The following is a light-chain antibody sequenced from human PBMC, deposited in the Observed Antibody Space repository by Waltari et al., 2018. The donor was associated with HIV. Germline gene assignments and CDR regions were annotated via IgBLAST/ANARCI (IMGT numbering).Light chain of an antibody. Sequence: DFVMTQSPDSLAVSLGERATINCKSSPNVLYDSNNNNYLAWYQQKPGQPPKLLIYWASTRQSGVPDRFSGSGSGTDFTLTISSLQAEDVAVYYCQQYYSTPPTFGQGTKVEIK. CDR1: PNVLYDSNNNNY. V-gene: IGKV4-1*01. CDR2: WAS. J-gene: IGKJ1*01. CDR3: QQYYSTPPT.